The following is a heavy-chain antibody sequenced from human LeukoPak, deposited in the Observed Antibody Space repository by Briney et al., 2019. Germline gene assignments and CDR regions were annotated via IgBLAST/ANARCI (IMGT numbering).Heavy chain of an antibody. J-gene: IGHJ4*02. D-gene: IGHD3-22*01. CDR3: ARDWVGPYYDSSGDY. Sequence: PSETLSLTCTVSGCSISSGYYWGWIRQPPGKGLEWIGSIYHSGSTYYNPSLKSRVTISVDTSKNQFSLKLSSVTAADTAVYYCARDWVGPYYDSSGDYWGQGTLVTVSS. CDR2: IYHSGST. V-gene: IGHV4-38-2*02. CDR1: GCSISSGYY.